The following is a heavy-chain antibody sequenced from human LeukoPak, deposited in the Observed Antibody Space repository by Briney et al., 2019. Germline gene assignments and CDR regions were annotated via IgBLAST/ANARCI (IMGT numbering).Heavy chain of an antibody. V-gene: IGHV4-34*01. CDR2: INHSGST. Sequence: SETLSLTCAVYGGSFSGYYWSWIRQPPGKGLEWIGEINHSGSTNYNPSLKSRVTISVDTSKNQFSLKLSSVTAADTAVYYCAGDSLSGGNAFDIWGQGTMVTVSS. D-gene: IGHD2-15*01. CDR1: GGSFSGYY. CDR3: AGDSLSGGNAFDI. J-gene: IGHJ3*02.